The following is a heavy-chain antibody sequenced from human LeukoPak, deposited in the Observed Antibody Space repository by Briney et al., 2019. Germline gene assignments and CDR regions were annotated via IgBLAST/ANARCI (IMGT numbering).Heavy chain of an antibody. D-gene: IGHD3-3*01. Sequence: GRSLRLSCAASGFIFDDYAMHWARQTPGKGLEWVSGISWNSDSIVYADSVKGRFTISRDNAKNSLYLQMNSLRSEDMALYYCVKDKTDFWSGYFDYWGQGTLVTVSS. CDR2: ISWNSDSI. V-gene: IGHV3-9*03. CDR1: GFIFDDYA. J-gene: IGHJ4*02. CDR3: VKDKTDFWSGYFDY.